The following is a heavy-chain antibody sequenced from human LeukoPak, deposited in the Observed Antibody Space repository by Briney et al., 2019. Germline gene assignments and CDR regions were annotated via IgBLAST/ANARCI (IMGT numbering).Heavy chain of an antibody. D-gene: IGHD3-22*01. CDR2: IKQDGSEK. Sequence: GGSLRLSCAASGFTFSSYWMTWVRHVPGKGLEWVARIKQDGSEKYYVDSVKGRFTISRDNSKNTLYLQMNSLRVEDTAVYYCATLPYYYDSSGSYYFDYWGQGTLVTVSS. V-gene: IGHV3-7*01. J-gene: IGHJ4*02. CDR3: ATLPYYYDSSGSYYFDY. CDR1: GFTFSSYW.